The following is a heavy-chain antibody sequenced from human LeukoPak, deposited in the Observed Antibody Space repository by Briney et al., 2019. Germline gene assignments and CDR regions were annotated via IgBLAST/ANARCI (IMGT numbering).Heavy chain of an antibody. CDR2: IYYSGIT. Sequence: SETLSLTCTVSGGSISSNNYYWGWIRQPPGKGLEWIGSIYYSGITYYNPSLKSRVTISVDTSKNQFSLKLSSVTAADTAVYYCARHDYYGSGSYSVYYYYYMDVWGKGTTVIISS. D-gene: IGHD3-10*01. J-gene: IGHJ6*03. V-gene: IGHV4-39*01. CDR3: ARHDYYGSGSYSVYYYYYMDV. CDR1: GGSISSNNYY.